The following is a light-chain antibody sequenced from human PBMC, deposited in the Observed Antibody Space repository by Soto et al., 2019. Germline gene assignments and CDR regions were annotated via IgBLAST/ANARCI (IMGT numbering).Light chain of an antibody. CDR1: QIINTW. CDR3: QQYETYSGT. CDR2: RAA. Sequence: DIPMTQSPSSLSASVGDRVTITCRASQIINTWLAWYQQKPGKAPKLLIYRAANLVNGVPSRFSGSGSGTEFTLTISNLQPDDFSIYYCQQYETYSGTFGPGTKVDL. J-gene: IGKJ3*01. V-gene: IGKV1-5*03.